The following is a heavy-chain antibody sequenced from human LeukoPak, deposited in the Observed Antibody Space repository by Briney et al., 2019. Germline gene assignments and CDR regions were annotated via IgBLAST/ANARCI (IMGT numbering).Heavy chain of an antibody. CDR3: ARDLSGSGSYHGY. J-gene: IGHJ4*02. CDR2: INPNSGGT. D-gene: IGHD3-10*01. CDR1: GYTFTGYY. V-gene: IGHV1-2*06. Sequence: ASVKVSCKASGYTFTGYYMHWVRQAPGQGLEWMGRINPNSGGTNYAQKFQGRVTMTRDTSISTAYMELSRLRSDDTAVYYCARDLSGSGSYHGYWGQGTLVTVSS.